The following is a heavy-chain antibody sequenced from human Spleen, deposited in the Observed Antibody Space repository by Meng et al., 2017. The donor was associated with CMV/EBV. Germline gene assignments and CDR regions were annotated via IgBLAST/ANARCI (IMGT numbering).Heavy chain of an antibody. D-gene: IGHD1-7*01. J-gene: IGHJ4*02. V-gene: IGHV3-23*01. CDR2: ISGSGGTT. CDR1: GLNFRNYA. Sequence: GGSLRLSCAASGLNFRNYAMNWVRQAPGKGLEWVSVISGSGGTTYYADSVKGRFTISRDNSKNTLYLELNSLRVEDTAVYYCARGGITGTTRWGQGTLVTVSS. CDR3: ARGGITGTTR.